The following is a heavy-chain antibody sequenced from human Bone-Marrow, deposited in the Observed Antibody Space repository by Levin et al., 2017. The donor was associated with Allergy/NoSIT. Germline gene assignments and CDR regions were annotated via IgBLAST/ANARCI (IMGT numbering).Heavy chain of an antibody. CDR3: ELEYYSVSGDFYTHY. CDR2: IYWDDDK. CDR1: GLSLTRSGVG. J-gene: IGHJ4*02. V-gene: IGHV2-5*02. Sequence: SGPTLVKPTQTLTLTCTFSGLSLTRSGVGVNWIRQPPGKALEWLALIYWDDDKRYSPSLKSRLTIRKDTSKNQVVLTMTSVGPVDAAIYYRELEYYSVSGDFYTHYWGQGTRVVVSA. D-gene: IGHD5/OR15-5a*01.